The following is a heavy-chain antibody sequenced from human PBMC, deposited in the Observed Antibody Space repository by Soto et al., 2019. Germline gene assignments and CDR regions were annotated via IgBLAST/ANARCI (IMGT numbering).Heavy chain of an antibody. J-gene: IGHJ6*02. CDR1: GYTFTGYY. D-gene: IGHD2-2*01. CDR2: INPNSGGT. Sequence: GASVKVSCKASGYTFTGYYMHWVRQAPGQGLEWMGWINPNSGGTNYAQKFQGWVTMTRDTSISTAYMELRSLRSDDTAVYYCARDTVVVPAAAYYYYGMDVWGQGTTVTVSS. CDR3: ARDTVVVPAAAYYYYGMDV. V-gene: IGHV1-2*04.